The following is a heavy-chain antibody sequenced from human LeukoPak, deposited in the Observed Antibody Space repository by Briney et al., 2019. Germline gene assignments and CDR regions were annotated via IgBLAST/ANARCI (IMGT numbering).Heavy chain of an antibody. Sequence: PSETLSLTCTVSGGSISSYYWSWIRQPPGKGLEWIGYIYTSGITNYNPSLKSRVTITVDTSKNQFSLKLSSVAAADTAVYYCARRGGSSSSYFDLWGCGTLVTVSS. D-gene: IGHD6-6*01. V-gene: IGHV4-4*09. J-gene: IGHJ2*01. CDR2: IYTSGIT. CDR3: ARRGGSSSSYFDL. CDR1: GGSISSYY.